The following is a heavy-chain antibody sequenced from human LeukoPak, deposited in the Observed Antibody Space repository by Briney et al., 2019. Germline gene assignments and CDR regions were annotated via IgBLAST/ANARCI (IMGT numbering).Heavy chain of an antibody. V-gene: IGHV3-9*01. CDR2: ISWNSKNI. CDR3: AKGNRDSSGFYYYYGMDV. J-gene: IGHJ6*02. Sequence: PGRSLRLSCAASGFTFADYAMFWVRQAPGKGLEWVSGISWNSKNIGYAASVKGRFTISRDNAKNSLYLQMNSLRAEDTAFYYCAKGNRDSSGFYYYYGMDVWGQGTTVTVSS. D-gene: IGHD3-22*01. CDR1: GFTFADYA.